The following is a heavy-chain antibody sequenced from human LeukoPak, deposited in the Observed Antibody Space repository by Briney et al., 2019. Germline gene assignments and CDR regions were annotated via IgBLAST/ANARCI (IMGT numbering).Heavy chain of an antibody. CDR2: MSGSSGRT. Sequence: GGSLRLSCAASGFSFSTFSMSWVRQAPGGGLEWVSSMSGSSGRTDYRDSIRGRFTISKDNSKNKLYLQMNRLRVDDTAIYYCAQGTAAQGSWGQGTLVAVSS. J-gene: IGHJ5*02. CDR1: GFSFSTFS. CDR3: AQGTAAQGS. D-gene: IGHD6-13*01. V-gene: IGHV3-23*01.